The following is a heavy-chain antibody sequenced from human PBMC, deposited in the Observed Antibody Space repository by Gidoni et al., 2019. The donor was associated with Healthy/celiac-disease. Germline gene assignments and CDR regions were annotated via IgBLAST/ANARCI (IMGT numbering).Heavy chain of an antibody. Sequence: EVQLLESGGGLVQPGGSLRLSCAASGFTFSSYAMSWVRQAPGKGLEWVSAISGSGGSTYYADSVKGRFTISRDNSKNTLYLQMNSLRAEDTAVYYCAKDLTVGIAAPPWGEIFDYWGQGTLVTVSS. CDR2: ISGSGGST. CDR1: GFTFSSYA. CDR3: AKDLTVGIAAPPWGEIFDY. V-gene: IGHV3-23*01. J-gene: IGHJ4*02. D-gene: IGHD6-13*01.